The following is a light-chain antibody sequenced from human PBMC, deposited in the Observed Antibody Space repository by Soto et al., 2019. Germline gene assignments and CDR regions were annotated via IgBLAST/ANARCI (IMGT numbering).Light chain of an antibody. V-gene: IGKV1-5*03. CDR1: QSISIW. CDR2: KAS. J-gene: IGKJ1*01. CDR3: QQFSSYLWT. Sequence: DLQMTQSPSTLSASVGDRVTITCRASQSISIWLAWYQQKPGKAPKLLIYKASSLQSGVPSRFSGSGSGTEFTLTISSLQPDDFATYYCQQFSSYLWTFGQGTKVEIK.